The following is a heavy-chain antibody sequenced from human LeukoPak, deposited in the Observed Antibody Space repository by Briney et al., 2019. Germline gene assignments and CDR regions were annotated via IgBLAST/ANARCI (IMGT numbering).Heavy chain of an antibody. V-gene: IGHV4-4*02. D-gene: IGHD4-17*01. CDR1: GSSISSSNW. J-gene: IGHJ4*02. CDR2: IYHSGST. Sequence: SETLSLTCAVSGSSISSSNWWSWVRQPPGKGLEWIGEIYHSGSTNYNPSLKSRVTISVDKSKNQFSLKLSSVTAADTAVYYCARAPLDLYGDYVWFDYWGQGTLVTVSS. CDR3: ARAPLDLYGDYVWFDY.